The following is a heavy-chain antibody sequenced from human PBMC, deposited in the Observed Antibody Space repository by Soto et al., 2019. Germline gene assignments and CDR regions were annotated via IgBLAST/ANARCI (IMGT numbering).Heavy chain of an antibody. J-gene: IGHJ4*02. CDR1: GFTFSASA. Sequence: EVQLVESGGDLVQPGGSLKLSCAASGFTFSASAIHWVRQAPGKGLEWVGRIRSKANKYATAYVLSVQGRCTISSDDSTITTYLPRNRLKTEATSGYDCARVIYGSGNYFDYWGQGTPVTVSS. V-gene: IGHV3-73*02. D-gene: IGHD3-10*01. CDR3: ARVIYGSGNYFDY. CDR2: IRSKANKYAT.